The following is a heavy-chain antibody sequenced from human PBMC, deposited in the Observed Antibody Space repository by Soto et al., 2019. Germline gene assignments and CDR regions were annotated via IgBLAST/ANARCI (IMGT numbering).Heavy chain of an antibody. CDR3: ARPMYSSGYYYYYGMDV. D-gene: IGHD6-19*01. CDR2: ISAYNGNT. J-gene: IGHJ6*02. Sequence: ASVKVSCKASGYTFTSYGISWVRQAPGQGLEWMGWISAYNGNTNYAQKLQGRVTMTTDTSTSTAYMELRSLRSDDTAVYYCARPMYSSGYYYYYGMDVWGQGTTVTVSS. V-gene: IGHV1-18*01. CDR1: GYTFTSYG.